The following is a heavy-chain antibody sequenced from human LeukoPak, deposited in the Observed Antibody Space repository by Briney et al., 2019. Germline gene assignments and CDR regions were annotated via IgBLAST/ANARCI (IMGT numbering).Heavy chain of an antibody. CDR3: ARGVVAVAGTRVRQPFDY. Sequence: ASVKVSCKASGYTFTSYYMHWVRQAPGQGLEWMGLINPTGGSTGYAQKFQGRVTMTRDMSTSTDYMELSSLRSEDTAVYYCARGVVAVAGTRVRQPFDYWGQGTLVTVSS. V-gene: IGHV1-46*01. CDR1: GYTFTSYY. CDR2: INPTGGST. D-gene: IGHD6-19*01. J-gene: IGHJ4*02.